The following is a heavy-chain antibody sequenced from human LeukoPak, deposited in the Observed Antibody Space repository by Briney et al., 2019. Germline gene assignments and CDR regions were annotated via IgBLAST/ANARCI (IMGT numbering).Heavy chain of an antibody. Sequence: PGGSLRLSCAASGFTFSNYIMNWVRQAPGKGLEWVSYISSSSTTIHYADSVRGRFTISRDNARNSLYLQMNSLRAEDTAVYYCARDFLEDVYWGQGTLVTVSS. V-gene: IGHV3-48*01. CDR2: ISSSSTTI. J-gene: IGHJ4*02. CDR1: GFTFSNYI. CDR3: ARDFLEDVY. D-gene: IGHD3-3*01.